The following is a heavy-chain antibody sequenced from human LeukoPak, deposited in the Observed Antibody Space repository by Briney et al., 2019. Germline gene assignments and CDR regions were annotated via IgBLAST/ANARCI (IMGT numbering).Heavy chain of an antibody. V-gene: IGHV3-23*01. Sequence: GGSLRLSCAASGFTFSSYAMSWVRQAPGKGLEWVSAISGSGGSTYYADSVKGRFTISRDNSKNTLYLQMNSLRADDTAVYYCAKGSGNYYYYGMDVWGQGTTVTVSS. J-gene: IGHJ6*02. CDR1: GFTFSSYA. CDR2: ISGSGGST. CDR3: AKGSGNYYYYGMDV.